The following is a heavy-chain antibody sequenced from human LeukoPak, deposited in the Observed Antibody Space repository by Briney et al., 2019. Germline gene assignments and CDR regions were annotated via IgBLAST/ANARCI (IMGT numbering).Heavy chain of an antibody. CDR2: IYYSGST. CDR1: GGSISSYY. CDR3: ARQCSGGSCYLADAFDI. Sequence: PSETLSLTCTVSGGSISSYYWSWIRQPPGKGLEWIGYIYYSGSTNYNPSLKSRVTISVDKSKNQFSLKLSSVTAADTAVYYCARQCSGGSCYLADAFDIWGQGTMVTVSS. V-gene: IGHV4-59*08. J-gene: IGHJ3*02. D-gene: IGHD2-15*01.